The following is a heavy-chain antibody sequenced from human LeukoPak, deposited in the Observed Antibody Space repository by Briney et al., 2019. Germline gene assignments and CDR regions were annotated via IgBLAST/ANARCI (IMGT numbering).Heavy chain of an antibody. Sequence: GGSLRLSCAASAFTFSNYGMHWVRQAPGKGLEWVAVISYDGSDKYYADSVKGRFTISRDNSKSTVFLQMNSLRAEDTAVYYCAKANRGYSYGAATYYYYMDVWGKGTTVTVSS. D-gene: IGHD5-18*01. CDR2: ISYDGSDK. V-gene: IGHV3-30*18. CDR3: AKANRGYSYGAATYYYYMDV. CDR1: AFTFSNYG. J-gene: IGHJ6*03.